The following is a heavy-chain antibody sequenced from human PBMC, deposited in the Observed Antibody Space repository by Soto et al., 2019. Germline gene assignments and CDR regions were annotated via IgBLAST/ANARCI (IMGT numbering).Heavy chain of an antibody. CDR2: IHYNGPT. J-gene: IGHJ5*02. CDR3: ARGLSFEGPTTFFDP. V-gene: IGHV4-59*02. Sequence: PSETLSLTCTVSGGPVTSFYWSWIRQPLGEGLEWIGYIHYNGPTKNNPSLKGRVALSVDTSKNQFSLKLKSLTAADTAVYYCARGLSFEGPTTFFDPWGQGTLVTVSS. CDR1: GGPVTSFY. D-gene: IGHD1-26*01.